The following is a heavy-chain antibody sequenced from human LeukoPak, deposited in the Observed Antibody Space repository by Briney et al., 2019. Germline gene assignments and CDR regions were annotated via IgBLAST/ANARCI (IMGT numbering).Heavy chain of an antibody. Sequence: ASVKVSCKASGSTFTDHYMHWVRQAPGQGLEWMAWISPNTGGTNYAQTFQGRVTVPRDTSISTGYRGVRSLRYEDTAVYYCARRYCSSFTCYGYGMDVWGQGTTVTVSS. CDR3: ARRYCSSFTCYGYGMDV. CDR2: ISPNTGGT. V-gene: IGHV1-2*02. J-gene: IGHJ6*02. CDR1: GSTFTDHY. D-gene: IGHD2-2*01.